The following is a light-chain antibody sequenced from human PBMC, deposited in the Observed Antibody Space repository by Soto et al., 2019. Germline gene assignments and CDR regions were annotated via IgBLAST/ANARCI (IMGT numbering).Light chain of an antibody. CDR1: QGITSW. J-gene: IGKJ4*01. V-gene: IGKV1-12*01. Sequence: DIQMTQSPSSVSASVGDTVTITCRASQGITSWLAWYQQKPWKAPKLLIYRASNLQSGVPSRFSGSGSGTDFTLTISGLQPADFATYYCQQATTFPLTFGGGTKVEIK. CDR2: RAS. CDR3: QQATTFPLT.